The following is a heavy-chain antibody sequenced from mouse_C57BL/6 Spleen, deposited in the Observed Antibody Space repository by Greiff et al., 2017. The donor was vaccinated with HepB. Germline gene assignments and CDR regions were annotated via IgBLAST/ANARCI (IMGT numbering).Heavy chain of an antibody. CDR2: IDTAHGNT. V-gene: IGHV14-3*01. J-gene: IGHJ4*01. CDR1: GFNIKNTY. CDR3: ARSAPKVYYAMDY. Sequence: VQLQQSVAELVRPGASVKLSCTASGFNIKNTYMHWVKQRPEQGLEWIGRIDTAHGNTKYAPKFQGTATITADTSSNTAYLQLSSLTSEDTAIYYCARSAPKVYYAMDYWGQGTSVTVSS.